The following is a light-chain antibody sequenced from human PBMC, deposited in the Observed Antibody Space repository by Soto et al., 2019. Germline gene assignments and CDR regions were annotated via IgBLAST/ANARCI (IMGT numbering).Light chain of an antibody. CDR1: SSDVGSYNL. Sequence: QSALTQPASVSGSPGQSITISCTGTSSDVGSYNLVSWYQQHPGKAPKLVIYEVSKRPSGVSNRFSGSKSANTASLTISGLQAEDEADYYCCSYAGSRTWVFGGGTKVTVL. CDR3: CSYAGSRTWV. J-gene: IGLJ3*02. CDR2: EVS. V-gene: IGLV2-23*02.